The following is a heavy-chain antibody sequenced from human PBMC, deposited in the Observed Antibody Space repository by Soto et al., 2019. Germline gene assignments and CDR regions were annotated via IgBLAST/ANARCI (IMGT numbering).Heavy chain of an antibody. Sequence: EVQLLESGGGLEQPGGSLRLSCIASGLTFRNYPMSWVRQVPGKGLEWVAGISGSGGTTYYADSVKGRFTISRDNSKDTVVLQINSLRVKDTAVYYCVKSSQSRPDVVKDVFDIGGQGTMVSVSS. J-gene: IGHJ3*02. CDR2: ISGSGGTT. V-gene: IGHV3-23*01. D-gene: IGHD2-15*01. CDR1: GLTFRNYP. CDR3: VKSSQSRPDVVKDVFDI.